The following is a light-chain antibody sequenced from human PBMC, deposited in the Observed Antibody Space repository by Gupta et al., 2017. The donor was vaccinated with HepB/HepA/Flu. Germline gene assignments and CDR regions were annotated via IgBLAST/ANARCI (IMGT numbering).Light chain of an antibody. CDR1: TGAVTSGYY. CDR2: KTN. CDR3: LVHGGGAWV. J-gene: IGLJ2*01. V-gene: IGLV7-43*01. Sequence: QTVVTPEPSLTVSPGGTVPLPCASNTGAVTSGYYQSWFQQKPGHEPRLLIYKTNNKHAGTPARFSGSLLGDKAALTLSGARPEDEDDYDCLVHGGGAWVFGGGTKLTVL.